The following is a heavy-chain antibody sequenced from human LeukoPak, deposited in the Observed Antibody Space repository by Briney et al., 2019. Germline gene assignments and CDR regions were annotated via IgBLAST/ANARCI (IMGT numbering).Heavy chain of an antibody. CDR2: IIHSGST. CDR3: EGSSYNSYYYYMDV. J-gene: IGHJ6*03. Sequence: SETLSLTCSVSGGSFSGYHWRWIRQPPGKGLEWIGEIIHSGSTNYNPSLKSRVTISVDTSKNQFSLKLSSVTAADTAIYYCEGSSYNSYYYYMDVWGKGTTVTISS. V-gene: IGHV4-34*12. D-gene: IGHD2-2*01. CDR1: GGSFSGYH.